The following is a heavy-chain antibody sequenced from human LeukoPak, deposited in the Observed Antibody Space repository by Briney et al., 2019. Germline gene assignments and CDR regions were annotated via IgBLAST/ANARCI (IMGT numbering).Heavy chain of an antibody. V-gene: IGHV1-69*05. CDR2: IIPIFGTA. CDR1: GGTFSSYA. Sequence: SVKVSCKASGGTFSSYAISWVRQAPGQGLEWMGGIIPIFGTANYAQKFQGRVTITTAESTSTAYMELSSLRSEDTAVYYCAGRSVVVTAIRYYFDYWGQGTLVTVSS. D-gene: IGHD2-21*02. J-gene: IGHJ4*02. CDR3: AGRSVVVTAIRYYFDY.